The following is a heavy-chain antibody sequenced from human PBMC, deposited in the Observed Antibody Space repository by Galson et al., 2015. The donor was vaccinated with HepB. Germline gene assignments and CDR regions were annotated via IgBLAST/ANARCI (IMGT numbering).Heavy chain of an antibody. CDR3: ARDRGGAAFDI. CDR2: VWNAGSTK. CDR1: GFTFSTYG. V-gene: IGHV3-33*01. J-gene: IGHJ3*02. Sequence: SLRLSCAASGFTFSTYGMHWVRQAPGKGLEWVAVVWNAGSTKYYADSVKGRFTISRDNSKNTLYLQMNSLRAEDTAVYYCARDRGGAAFDIWGQGTMVTVSS. D-gene: IGHD3-10*01.